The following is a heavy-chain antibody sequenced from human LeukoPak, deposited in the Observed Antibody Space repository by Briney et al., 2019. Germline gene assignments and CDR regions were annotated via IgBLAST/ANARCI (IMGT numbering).Heavy chain of an antibody. CDR3: TRHMYSSDY. V-gene: IGHV3-73*01. CDR2: IRSKANSYAT. J-gene: IGHJ4*02. D-gene: IGHD6-13*01. Sequence: VGRIRSKANSYATEYAGWGKGRFTISRDDSKNTAYLQMNSLKTEDTAVYYCTRHMYSSDYWGQGTLVTVSS.